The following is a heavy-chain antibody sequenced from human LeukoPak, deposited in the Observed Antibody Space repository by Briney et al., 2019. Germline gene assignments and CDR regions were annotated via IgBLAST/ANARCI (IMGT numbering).Heavy chain of an antibody. CDR2: IYHTGNT. CDR1: GGSISSDGYS. Sequence: SETLSLTCAVSGGSISSDGYSWSWIRQPPGRGLEWIGYIYHTGNTYYNPALRSRVTISLDRSKNQFSLKLTSVTAADTAVYYCAREAYDVLTGLGGGMDVWGQGTTVTVSS. V-gene: IGHV4-30-2*01. J-gene: IGHJ6*02. CDR3: AREAYDVLTGLGGGMDV. D-gene: IGHD3-9*01.